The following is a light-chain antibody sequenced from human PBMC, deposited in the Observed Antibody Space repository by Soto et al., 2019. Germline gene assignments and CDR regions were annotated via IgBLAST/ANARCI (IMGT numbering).Light chain of an antibody. J-gene: IGKJ2*01. CDR3: QQYGSPYT. Sequence: EIVLTQSPGTLSLSPGERATLSCRARQRVSSSYLAWYQQKPGQAPRLRIYGASSRATGIPDRFSGSGSGTDFTLTISRLEPEDFAVYYCQQYGSPYTFGQGTKLEI. CDR2: GAS. V-gene: IGKV3-20*01. CDR1: QRVSSSY.